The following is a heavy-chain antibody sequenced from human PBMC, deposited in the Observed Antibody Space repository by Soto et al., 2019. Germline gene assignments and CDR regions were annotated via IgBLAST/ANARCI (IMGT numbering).Heavy chain of an antibody. CDR2: INQDGSEK. CDR3: ARARGWNIVIIPAASDY. D-gene: IGHD2-2*01. J-gene: IGHJ4*02. V-gene: IGHV3-7*01. Sequence: EVQLVESGGGLVQSGGSLRLSCAASGFTFSTYWMSWVRQAPGKGLEWVAYINQDGSEKYYVDSVKGRFTISRDNAKNSLYLQMTSLRADDTAVYYCARARGWNIVIIPAASDYWGQGTLVTVSS. CDR1: GFTFSTYW.